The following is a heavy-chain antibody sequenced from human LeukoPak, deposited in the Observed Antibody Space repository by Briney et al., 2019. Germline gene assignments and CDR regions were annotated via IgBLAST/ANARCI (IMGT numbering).Heavy chain of an antibody. CDR2: IYPGDSDT. V-gene: IGHV5-51*01. Sequence: GGSLKISCKGFGYTFTTYWIGWVRQMPGKGLEWMGIIYPGDSDTRYSPSFQGQVTISADKSISTAYLQWSSLKASDTAMYYCARRVTTSIWFDPWGQGTLVTVSS. D-gene: IGHD5-12*01. CDR1: GYTFTTYW. J-gene: IGHJ5*02. CDR3: ARRVTTSIWFDP.